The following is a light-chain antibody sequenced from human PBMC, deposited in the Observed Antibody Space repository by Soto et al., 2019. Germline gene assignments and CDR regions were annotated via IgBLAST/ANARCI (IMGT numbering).Light chain of an antibody. V-gene: IGKV3-11*01. J-gene: IGKJ4*01. CDR3: QQRSKGLT. CDR1: QSVSSY. CDR2: DAS. Sequence: EIVLTQSPATLSLSPGERATLSCRASQSVSSYLAWYQQKPGQAPRLLIYDASNRATGIPARFSGSGSGTYFTLSISSLEPEDFAVYYCQQRSKGLTFGGETKVDIK.